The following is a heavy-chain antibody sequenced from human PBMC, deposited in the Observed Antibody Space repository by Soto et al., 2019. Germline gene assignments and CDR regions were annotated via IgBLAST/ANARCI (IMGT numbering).Heavy chain of an antibody. CDR1: GGSFSGYY. J-gene: IGHJ4*02. CDR2: INHSGST. Sequence: QVQLQQWGAGLLKPSETLSLTCAVYGGSFSGYYWSWIRQPPGKGLEWIGEINHSGSTNYNPSLKSRVTISVDTSKNQVSLKLSSVTAADTAVYYCARGESGYSYGYFLDYWGQGTLVTVSS. V-gene: IGHV4-34*01. CDR3: ARGESGYSYGYFLDY. D-gene: IGHD5-18*01.